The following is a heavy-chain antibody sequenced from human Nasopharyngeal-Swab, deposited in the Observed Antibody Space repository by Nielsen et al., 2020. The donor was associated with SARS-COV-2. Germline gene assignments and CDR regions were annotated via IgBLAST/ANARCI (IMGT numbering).Heavy chain of an antibody. D-gene: IGHD3-3*01. Sequence: SETLSLTCSVSGGSISSDYWSWIRQPPGKGLEWIGYIHYSGSTNYNPSLKSRVTMSVDTSKNQFSLKLSSVTAADTAVYYCARVELRFLEWYDYWGQGTLVTVSS. CDR1: GGSISSDY. CDR3: ARVELRFLEWYDY. CDR2: IHYSGST. V-gene: IGHV4-59*12. J-gene: IGHJ4*02.